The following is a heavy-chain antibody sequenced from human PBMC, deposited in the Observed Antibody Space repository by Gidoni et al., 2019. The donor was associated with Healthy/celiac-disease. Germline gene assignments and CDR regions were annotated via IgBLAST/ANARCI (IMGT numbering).Heavy chain of an antibody. J-gene: IGHJ4*02. V-gene: IGHV3-30*18. Sequence: QVQLVESGGGVVQPGWSLRLSCAASGFTFSSYGMHWVRQAPGKGLEWVAVISYDGSNKYYADSVKGRFTISRDNSKNTLYLQMNSLRAEDTAVYYCAKDEQWLVLGYWGQGTLVTVSS. CDR3: AKDEQWLVLGY. CDR2: ISYDGSNK. CDR1: GFTFSSYG. D-gene: IGHD6-19*01.